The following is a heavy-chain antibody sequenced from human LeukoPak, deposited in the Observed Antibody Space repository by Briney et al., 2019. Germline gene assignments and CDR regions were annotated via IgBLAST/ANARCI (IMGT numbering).Heavy chain of an antibody. CDR3: AKYLQPSGSPYALDF. D-gene: IGHD3-3*01. Sequence: GGSLRLSCPASGFTVSTYAVGWVRQAPVRGLEWVASIIANGNTLYAESLKGRFTISRDISKNTVFLQINSLRAEDTAMYHCAKYLQPSGSPYALDFWGHGTMVTVSS. CDR2: IIANGNT. CDR1: GFTVSTYA. V-gene: IGHV3-23*01. J-gene: IGHJ3*01.